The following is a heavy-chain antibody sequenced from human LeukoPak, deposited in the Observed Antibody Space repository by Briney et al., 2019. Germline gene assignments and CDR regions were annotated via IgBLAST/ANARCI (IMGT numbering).Heavy chain of an antibody. CDR1: GYTFTGYY. D-gene: IGHD3-22*01. J-gene: IGHJ5*02. CDR3: ARVSMGYYDSSAYSS. Sequence: ASVKVSCKASGYTFTGYYMHLVRQAPGQGLECMGWINPNSGGTNYAQKFQGRVTMTRDTSISTAYMELSRLRSDDTGVYYCARVSMGYYDSSAYSSWGQGTLVTVSS. V-gene: IGHV1-2*02. CDR2: INPNSGGT.